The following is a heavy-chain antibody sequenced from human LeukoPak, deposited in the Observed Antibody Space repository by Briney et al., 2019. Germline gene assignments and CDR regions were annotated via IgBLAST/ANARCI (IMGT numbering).Heavy chain of an antibody. D-gene: IGHD3-3*01. CDR3: AKATPLRFLEWLTYYFDY. J-gene: IGHJ4*02. CDR2: ISGSGGST. V-gene: IGHV3-23*01. Sequence: GGSLRLSCAASGFTVSSNYMSWVRQAPGKGLEWVSAISGSGGSTYYADSVKGRFTISRDNSKSTLYLQMNSLRAEDTAVYYCAKATPLRFLEWLTYYFDYWGQGTLVTVSS. CDR1: GFTVSSNY.